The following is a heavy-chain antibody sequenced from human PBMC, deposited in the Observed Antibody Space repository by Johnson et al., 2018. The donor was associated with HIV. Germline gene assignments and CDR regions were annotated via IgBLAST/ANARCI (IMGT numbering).Heavy chain of an antibody. J-gene: IGHJ3*02. CDR3: ARGKGASVGLDAFDI. D-gene: IGHD2-2*01. V-gene: IGHV3-30*14. Sequence: LEWVAVISYDGSNKYYVDSVKGIFTISRDNSKNTLYLQMNSLRAEDTAVYYCARGKGASVGLDAFDIWGQGTMVTVSS. CDR2: ISYDGSNK.